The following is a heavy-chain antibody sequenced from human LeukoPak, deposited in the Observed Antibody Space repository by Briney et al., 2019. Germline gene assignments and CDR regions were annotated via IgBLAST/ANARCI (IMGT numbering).Heavy chain of an antibody. D-gene: IGHD3-10*01. J-gene: IGHJ4*02. V-gene: IGHV3-30*14. CDR3: ARDPDRPLLRFGGEGYYFDY. CDR2: ISYDGSNK. Sequence: PGGSLRLSCAASGFTFSSYAMHWVRQAPGKGLEWVAVISYDGSNKYYADSVKGRFTISRDNSKNTLYLQMGGLRAEDTAVYYCARDPDRPLLRFGGEGYYFDYWGQGTLVTVSS. CDR1: GFTFSSYA.